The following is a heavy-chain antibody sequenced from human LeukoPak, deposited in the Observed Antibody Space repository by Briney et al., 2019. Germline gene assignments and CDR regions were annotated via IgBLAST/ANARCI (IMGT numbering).Heavy chain of an antibody. CDR3: AKDYDGSGWSNWFDP. D-gene: IGHD6-19*01. CDR2: INGSGGST. V-gene: IGHV3-23*01. J-gene: IGHJ5*02. CDR1: GFTFSSYA. Sequence: GGSLRLSCAASGFTFSSYAMSWVRQAPGKGLEWVSPINGSGGSTYYADSVKGRFTISRDNSKNTLYLQMNSLRAEDTAVYYCAKDYDGSGWSNWFDPWGQGTLVTVSS.